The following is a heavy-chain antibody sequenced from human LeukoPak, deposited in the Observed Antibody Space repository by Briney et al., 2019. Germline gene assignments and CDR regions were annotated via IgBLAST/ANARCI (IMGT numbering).Heavy chain of an antibody. V-gene: IGHV3-20*04. CDR1: GFTFDDYG. CDR3: ARTTNYGSGSYNLDY. D-gene: IGHD3-10*01. CDR2: INWNGGST. Sequence: GGSLRLSCAASGFTFDDYGMSWVRQAPGKGLEWVSGINWNGGSTGYADSVKGRFTISRDNAKNSLYLQMNSLRAEDTALYYCARTTNYGSGSYNLDYWGQGTLVTVSS. J-gene: IGHJ4*02.